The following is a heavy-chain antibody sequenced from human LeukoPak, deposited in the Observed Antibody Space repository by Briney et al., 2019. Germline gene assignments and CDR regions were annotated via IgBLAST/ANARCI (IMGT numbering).Heavy chain of an antibody. CDR1: GYTFTIYG. CDR3: ARVGKYSNYYYYYYMDV. CDR2: ISAYNGNT. J-gene: IGHJ6*03. D-gene: IGHD2-21*01. Sequence: ASVKVSCNASGYTFTIYGISWERQAPGQGLEWMGWISAYNGNTNYAQKLQGRVTMTTDTSTSTAYMELRSLRSDDTAVYYCARVGKYSNYYYYYYMDVWGKGTTVTISS. V-gene: IGHV1-18*01.